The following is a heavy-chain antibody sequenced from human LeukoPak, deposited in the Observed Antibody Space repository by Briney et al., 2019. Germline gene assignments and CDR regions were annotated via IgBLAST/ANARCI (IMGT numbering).Heavy chain of an antibody. D-gene: IGHD6-19*01. CDR2: IKQDGSEK. Sequence: PGGSLRLSCAASGFTLSKHWMTWVRQAPGKGLECVAIIKQDGSEKYYVNSVKGRFTISRDNAKNSLYLQMNSLRVEDTAVYYCARPRSSGWSTDRFDYWGQGTLVTVSS. V-gene: IGHV3-7*01. J-gene: IGHJ4*02. CDR3: ARPRSSGWSTDRFDY. CDR1: GFTLSKHW.